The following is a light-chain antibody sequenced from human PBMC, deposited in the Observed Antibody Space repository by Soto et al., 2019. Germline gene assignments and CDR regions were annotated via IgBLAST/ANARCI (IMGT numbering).Light chain of an antibody. Sequence: EIVLTQSPATLSSFPGDRVTLACRSSQYIKTWLAWYQHRPGQSPRLLIYQTSIRAAGIPARFSASGSGTDFTLTISDVQPEDFALYYCHQRQSWPRTFGQGTKVDIK. CDR3: HQRQSWPRT. V-gene: IGKV3-11*01. J-gene: IGKJ1*01. CDR1: QYIKTW. CDR2: QTS.